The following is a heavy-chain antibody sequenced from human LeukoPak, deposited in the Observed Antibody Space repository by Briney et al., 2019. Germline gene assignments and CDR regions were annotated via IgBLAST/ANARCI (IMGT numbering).Heavy chain of an antibody. CDR1: GYTFTSYD. D-gene: IGHD6-19*01. J-gene: IGHJ4*02. CDR2: MSPNSGNT. V-gene: IGHV1-8*01. Sequence: ASVKVSCKASGYTFTSYDINWVRQATGQGPEWMGWMSPNSGNTGYAQKFQGRVTMTRNTSISTAYMELSSLRSEDTAVYYCLAGTGPRENWGQGTLVTVSS. CDR3: LAGTGPREN.